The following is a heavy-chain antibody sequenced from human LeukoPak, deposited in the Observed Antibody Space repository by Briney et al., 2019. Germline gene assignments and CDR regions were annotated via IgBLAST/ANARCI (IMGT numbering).Heavy chain of an antibody. Sequence: GESLKISCKGSGYGFTSCWIGWVRQMSGKGLEWMGIIYPGDSDTRYSPSFQGQVTISADKSISTAYLQWSSLKASDTAMYYCARRAPTYYYDSSGYNFDYWGQGTLVTVSS. J-gene: IGHJ4*02. CDR2: IYPGDSDT. D-gene: IGHD3-22*01. CDR1: GYGFTSCW. CDR3: ARRAPTYYYDSSGYNFDY. V-gene: IGHV5-51*01.